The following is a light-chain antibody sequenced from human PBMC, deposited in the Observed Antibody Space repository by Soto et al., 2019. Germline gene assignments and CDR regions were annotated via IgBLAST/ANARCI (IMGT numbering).Light chain of an antibody. V-gene: IGKV3-11*01. J-gene: IGKJ2*01. CDR3: QLRSNWPPYT. CDR1: QSVSSY. Sequence: EIVLNQSPVALSLSPGERATLSCGASQSVSSYLAWYQQKPGQAPRLLIYDASNRATGIPARFSGSRSGTDFTLTIGGLEPEDFAVYYCQLRSNWPPYTFGQWTKLEIK. CDR2: DAS.